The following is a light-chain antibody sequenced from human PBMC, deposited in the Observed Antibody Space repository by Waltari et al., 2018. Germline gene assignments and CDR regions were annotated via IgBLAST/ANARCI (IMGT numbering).Light chain of an antibody. J-gene: IGLJ3*02. CDR3: SSYTTTSSWV. V-gene: IGLV2-14*01. CDR2: DVS. Sequence: QSALTQPASVSGSPGQSITISCTGTSGDIGNYKFVSWYQPEPGRAPKLIVYDVSQRPCGVSNRVSGSKSGNTASLTISGLQAEDEADYYCSSYTTTSSWVFGGGTKLTVL. CDR1: SGDIGNYKF.